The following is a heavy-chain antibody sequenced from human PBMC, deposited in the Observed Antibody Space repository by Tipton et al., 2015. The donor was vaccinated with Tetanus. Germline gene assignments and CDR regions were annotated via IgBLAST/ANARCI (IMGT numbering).Heavy chain of an antibody. CDR1: GGSFSGYY. D-gene: IGHD1-7*01. CDR3: ARGRETGTTLGMDV. V-gene: IGHV4-34*01. J-gene: IGHJ6*02. CDR2: INHSGST. Sequence: TLSLTCAVYGGSFSGYYWSWIRQPPGKGLEWIGEINHSGSTNYNPSLKSRVTISVDTSKNQFSLKLSSVTAADTAVYYCARGRETGTTLGMDVWGQGTTVAVSS.